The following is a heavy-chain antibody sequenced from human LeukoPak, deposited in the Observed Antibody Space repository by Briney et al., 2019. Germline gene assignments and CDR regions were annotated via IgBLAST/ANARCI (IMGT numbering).Heavy chain of an antibody. Sequence: GGSLSLSCAASGFTFSSYSMNWVLQAPGKGLEWVSSISSSSSYIYYADSVKGRFTISRDNAKNSLYLQMNSLRAEDTAVYYCARGPTYGSGSSSWGQGTPVTVSS. D-gene: IGHD3-10*01. V-gene: IGHV3-21*01. CDR1: GFTFSSYS. CDR2: ISSSSSYI. J-gene: IGHJ4*02. CDR3: ARGPTYGSGSSS.